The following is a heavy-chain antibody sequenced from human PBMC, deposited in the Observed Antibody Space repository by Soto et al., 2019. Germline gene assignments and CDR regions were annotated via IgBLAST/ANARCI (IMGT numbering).Heavy chain of an antibody. D-gene: IGHD2-2*01. CDR1: GGSISSYY. V-gene: IGHV4-59*08. Sequence: QVQLQESGPGLVKPSETLSLTYTVSGGSISSYYWSWIRQSPGKGLEWIGYTHDSGSTNYNPSLKSRVTMSVDTSNNQFSLKLSSVTAADTAVYYCARHSYCSSICWFDPWGQGTLVTVSS. CDR3: ARHSYCSSICWFDP. CDR2: THDSGST. J-gene: IGHJ5*02.